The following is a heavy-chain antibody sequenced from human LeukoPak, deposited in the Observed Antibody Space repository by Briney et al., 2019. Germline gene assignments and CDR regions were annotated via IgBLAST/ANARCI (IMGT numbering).Heavy chain of an antibody. CDR1: GVTFSDYY. CDR3: ARGNSIFGVLTVYNYYGMDV. V-gene: IGHV3-11*01. J-gene: IGHJ6*01. D-gene: IGHD3-3*01. Sequence: GGSLRLSCAASGVTFSDYYMSWIRQAPGEGLEWVTYISGAGSTIYYADSVKGRFTISRDNAKNSLYLQMNSLRPGHTAVYYCARGNSIFGVLTVYNYYGMDVWGQGTTVTVSS. CDR2: ISGAGSTI.